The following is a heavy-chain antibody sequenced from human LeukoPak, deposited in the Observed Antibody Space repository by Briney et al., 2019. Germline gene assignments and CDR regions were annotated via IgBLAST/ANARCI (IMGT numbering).Heavy chain of an antibody. CDR1: GFTFRDHW. CDR3: VKNNGWFHLAQ. D-gene: IGHD6-19*01. V-gene: IGHV3-7*03. J-gene: IGHJ4*02. Sequence: GGSLRLSCAASGFTFRDHWMDWVRQAPGKGLEWVGHIKTDGSETYYLDSLRGRFSISRDNTNNALYLQMNSLRVEDTAVYYCVKNNGWFHLAQWGQGTLVTVSS. CDR2: IKTDGSET.